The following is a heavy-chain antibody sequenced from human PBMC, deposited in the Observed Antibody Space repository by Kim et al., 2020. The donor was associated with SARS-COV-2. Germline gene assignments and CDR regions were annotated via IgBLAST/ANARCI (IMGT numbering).Heavy chain of an antibody. V-gene: IGHV1-46*01. CDR1: GYTFTSYY. CDR3: ASPQGWGGSKPNYYGMDV. J-gene: IGHJ6*02. D-gene: IGHD2-15*01. Sequence: ASVKVSCKASGYTFTSYYMHWVRQAPGQGLEWMGIINPSGGSTSYAQKFQGRVTMTRDTSTSTVYMELSSLRSEDTAVYYCASPQGWGGSKPNYYGMDVWGQGTTVTVSS. CDR2: INPSGGST.